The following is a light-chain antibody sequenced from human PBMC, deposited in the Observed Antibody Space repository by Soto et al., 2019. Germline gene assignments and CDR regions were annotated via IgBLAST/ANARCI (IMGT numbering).Light chain of an antibody. J-gene: IGKJ2*01. CDR2: AAS. CDR3: QQSSGIPYT. CDR1: QTISTY. V-gene: IGKV1-39*01. Sequence: DIQMTQSPSSLSASVGDRVTVTCRASQTISTYLNWYQQNPGRAPKLLIYAASNLQSGVPSRFSVSGSGTDFTLTISSLQPEDFATYYCQQSSGIPYTFGQGTKLVIK.